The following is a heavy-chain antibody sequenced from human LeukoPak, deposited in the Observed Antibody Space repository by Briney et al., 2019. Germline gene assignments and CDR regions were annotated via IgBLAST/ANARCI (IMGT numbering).Heavy chain of an antibody. Sequence: ASVKVSCKASGYTFTGYYMHWVRQAPGQGLEGMGWINPNSGSTNYTQKFQGRVTMTRDTSISTAYMELSRLRSDDTAVYYCASWGDQQLGGSYFDYWGQGTLVTVSS. D-gene: IGHD6-6*01. V-gene: IGHV1-2*02. J-gene: IGHJ4*02. CDR2: INPNSGST. CDR1: GYTFTGYY. CDR3: ASWGDQQLGGSYFDY.